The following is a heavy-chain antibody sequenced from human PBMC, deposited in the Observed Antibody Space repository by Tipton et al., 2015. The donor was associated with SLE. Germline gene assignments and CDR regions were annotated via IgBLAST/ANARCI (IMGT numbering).Heavy chain of an antibody. V-gene: IGHV3-30*02. D-gene: IGHD3-22*01. CDR2: IRYDGIKK. CDR1: GFTFKSYG. J-gene: IGHJ4*02. Sequence: SLRLSCAASGFTFKSYGMHWVRQAPGKGLEWVAVIRYDGIKKYYVDSVKGRFTSSRDNSKSTLYLQMDSLRVEDTAVYYCATNPVGYESSGYDFDYWGQGTLVSVSS. CDR3: ATNPVGYESSGYDFDY.